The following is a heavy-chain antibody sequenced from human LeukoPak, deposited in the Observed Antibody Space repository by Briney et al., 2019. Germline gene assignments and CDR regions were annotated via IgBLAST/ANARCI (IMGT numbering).Heavy chain of an antibody. D-gene: IGHD2-2*01. Sequence: GWSLRLSCAASGFTFSDYYMSWLRQAPGKGLEGVSYISSSSSYTNYADSLKGRFTISRDNAKNSLYLQMNSLRAEDTAVYYCARGYCSSTSCDYGDYAFFDYWGQGTLVTVSS. CDR3: ARGYCSSTSCDYGDYAFFDY. CDR1: GFTFSDYY. CDR2: ISSSSSYT. V-gene: IGHV3-11*06. J-gene: IGHJ4*02.